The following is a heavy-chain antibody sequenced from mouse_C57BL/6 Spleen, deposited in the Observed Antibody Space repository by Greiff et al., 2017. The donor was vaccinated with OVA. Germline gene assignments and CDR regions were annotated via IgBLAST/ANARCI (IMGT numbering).Heavy chain of an antibody. CDR2: IDPENGDT. CDR1: GFNIKDDY. CDR3: TTNYGGMDY. V-gene: IGHV14-4*01. D-gene: IGHD1-1*01. J-gene: IGHJ4*01. Sequence: VQLQQSGAELVRPGASVKLSCTASGFNIKDDYMHWVKQRPEQGLEWIGWIDPENGDTEYASKFQGKATITADTSSNTAYLQLSSLTSEDTAVYYCTTNYGGMDYWGQGTSVTVSS.